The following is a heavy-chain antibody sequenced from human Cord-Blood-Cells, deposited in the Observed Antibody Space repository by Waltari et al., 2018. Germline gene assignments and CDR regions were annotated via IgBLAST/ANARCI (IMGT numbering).Heavy chain of an antibody. D-gene: IGHD3-22*01. CDR3: ARSYDSSGYYYHYYYYGMDV. V-gene: IGHV4-34*01. Sequence: QVQLQQWGAGLLKPSETLSLTCAVYGGSFSGYYWSWIRQPPGRGLEWVGEFNHSGSTNYTASRKSRVSISVDTSKNHFFQKLSSVTAADTAVYYCARSYDSSGYYYHYYYYGMDVWGQGTTVTVSS. CDR2: FNHSGST. J-gene: IGHJ6*02. CDR1: GGSFSGYY.